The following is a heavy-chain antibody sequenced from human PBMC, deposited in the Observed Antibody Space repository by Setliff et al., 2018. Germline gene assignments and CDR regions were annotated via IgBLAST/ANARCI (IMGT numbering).Heavy chain of an antibody. J-gene: IGHJ4*02. CDR3: ARLSGYYFDY. D-gene: IGHD3-22*01. CDR1: GVSISANHY. V-gene: IGHV4-39*01. CDR2: ISYGGNT. Sequence: SETLSLTCTVSGVSISANHYWGWIRQPPGKGLEWIGSISYGGNTYYNPSLNSRVTISVDTSKNQFSLKLSSVTAADTAVFYCARLSGYYFDYWGQGTLVTVSS.